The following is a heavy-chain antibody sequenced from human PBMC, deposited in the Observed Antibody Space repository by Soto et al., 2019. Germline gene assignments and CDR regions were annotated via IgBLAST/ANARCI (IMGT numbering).Heavy chain of an antibody. J-gene: IGHJ4*02. CDR3: AKGRPGAAAAPDY. CDR1: GFTFSDFA. Sequence: EVQLLESGGGSVHPGESLRLSCAASGFTFSDFAMAWVRQAPGKGLEWVSSASGSGSGTYYADSVKGRFTISRDNSKNTLFLHMTNLRAGDTALYFCAKGRPGAAAAPDYWGQGTLVTVSS. V-gene: IGHV3-23*01. D-gene: IGHD4-17*01. CDR2: ASGSGSGT.